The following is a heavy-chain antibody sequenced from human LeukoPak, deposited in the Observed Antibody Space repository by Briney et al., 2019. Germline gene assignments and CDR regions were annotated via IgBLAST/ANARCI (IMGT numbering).Heavy chain of an antibody. CDR2: IWYDGSNK. J-gene: IGHJ4*02. V-gene: IGHV3-33*01. Sequence: GRSLRLSCAASGFTFSSYGMHWVRQAPGKGLEWVAVIWYDGSNKYYADSVKGRFTISRDNSKNTLYLQMNSLRAEDTAVYCCARDRGASIVATIFDYWGQGTLVTVSS. CDR1: GFTFSSYG. D-gene: IGHD5-12*01. CDR3: ARDRGASIVATIFDY.